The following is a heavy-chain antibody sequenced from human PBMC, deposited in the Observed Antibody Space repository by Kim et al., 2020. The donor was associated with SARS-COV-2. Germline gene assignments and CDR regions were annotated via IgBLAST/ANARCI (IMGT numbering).Heavy chain of an antibody. CDR3: AKGRSENIAAAFNY. D-gene: IGHD6-13*01. V-gene: IGHV3-23*01. CDR1: GFTFSTYA. Sequence: LSLTCAASGFTFSTYAMSWVRQAPGKGLEWVSTVGGSGGNTYYADSAKGRFTIFRDNSKNTVDLQMNSLRAEDTAVYYCAKGRSENIAAAFNYWGQGTLVSVSS. J-gene: IGHJ4*02. CDR2: VGGSGGNT.